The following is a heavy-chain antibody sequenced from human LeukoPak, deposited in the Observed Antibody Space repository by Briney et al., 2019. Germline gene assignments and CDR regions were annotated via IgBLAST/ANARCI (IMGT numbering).Heavy chain of an antibody. CDR3: ARANSGYYSPIGY. D-gene: IGHD3-22*01. V-gene: IGHV3-20*04. J-gene: IGHJ4*02. Sequence: GGSPRLSCAASGFTFYNYVMSWVRQTPGKGLEWVSLISANGGRASYADSVKGRFTISRDNAKNSLYLQMNSLRAEDTALYYCARANSGYYSPIGYWGQGTLVTVSS. CDR1: GFTFYNYV. CDR2: ISANGGRA.